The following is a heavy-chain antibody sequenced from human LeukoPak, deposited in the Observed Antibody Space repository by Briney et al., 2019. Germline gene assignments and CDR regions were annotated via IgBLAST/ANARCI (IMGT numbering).Heavy chain of an antibody. CDR2: IHYGGST. J-gene: IGHJ5*02. D-gene: IGHD6-6*01. Sequence: PETLSLTCSVSGTSISSSGYFWGWIRQPPGKGLQWIGSIHYGGSTFYNPSLKSRVTISQDTSKDQFSLKLTSVTAADTAVYYCAALDSSSGWFDPWGRGILVTVSS. V-gene: IGHV4-39*01. CDR3: AALDSSSGWFDP. CDR1: GTSISSSGYF.